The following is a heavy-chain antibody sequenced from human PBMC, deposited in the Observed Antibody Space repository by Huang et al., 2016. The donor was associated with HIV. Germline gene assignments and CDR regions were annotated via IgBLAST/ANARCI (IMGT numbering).Heavy chain of an antibody. V-gene: IGHV3-30*18. CDR3: AKDRQNRNGNYFDY. J-gene: IGHJ4*02. Sequence: QVQLVESGGGVVQPGMSLRLSCAASEFTFSSYGMHWVRQAPGKGLEWVAVISNDGSTKYYADSVKCRFTSSRDNSKNTLYLQMNSLRAEDTAVYYCAKDRQNRNGNYFDYWGQGTLVTVSS. CDR1: EFTFSSYG. D-gene: IGHD1-1*01. CDR2: ISNDGSTK.